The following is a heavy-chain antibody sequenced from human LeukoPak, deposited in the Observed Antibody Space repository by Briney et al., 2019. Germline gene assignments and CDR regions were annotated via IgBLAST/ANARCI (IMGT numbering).Heavy chain of an antibody. Sequence: GGSLRLSCAASGFTFSSYGMHWVRQAPGKGLEWVAFIRYDGSNKYYADSVKGRFTISRDNSKNTLYLQMNSLRAEDTAVYYCARVQWQQPHSDYWGQGTLVTVSS. CDR1: GFTFSSYG. V-gene: IGHV3-30*02. CDR3: ARVQWQQPHSDY. CDR2: IRYDGSNK. D-gene: IGHD6-13*01. J-gene: IGHJ4*02.